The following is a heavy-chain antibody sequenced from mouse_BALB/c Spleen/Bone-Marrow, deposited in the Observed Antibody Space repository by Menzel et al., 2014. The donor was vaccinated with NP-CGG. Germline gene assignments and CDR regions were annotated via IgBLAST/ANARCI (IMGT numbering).Heavy chain of an antibody. D-gene: IGHD2-4*01. J-gene: IGHJ2*01. CDR1: GYSFTGYF. V-gene: IGHV1-20*02. Sequence: EVKLMESRPELVKPGASVRISCKASGYSFTGYFMNWVMQSHGKSLEWIGRINPYNGDTFYNQKFKGKATLTVDKSSSTAHMELRSLASEDSAVYYCARDYYDYYFDYWGQGTTLTVSS. CDR2: INPYNGDT. CDR3: ARDYYDYYFDY.